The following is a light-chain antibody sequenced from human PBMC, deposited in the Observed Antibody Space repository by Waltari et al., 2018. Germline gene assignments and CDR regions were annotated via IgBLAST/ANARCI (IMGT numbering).Light chain of an antibody. CDR3: SSYTSSSTLV. V-gene: IGLV2-14*03. Sequence: QSALTQPASVSGSHGQSITISCTGTSSDVGGYNYVSWYQQHPGKAPKLVIYDVSNRPSGVSNRFSGSKSGNTASLTISGLQAEDEADYYCSSYTSSSTLVFGGGTKLTVL. J-gene: IGLJ2*01. CDR2: DVS. CDR1: SSDVGGYNY.